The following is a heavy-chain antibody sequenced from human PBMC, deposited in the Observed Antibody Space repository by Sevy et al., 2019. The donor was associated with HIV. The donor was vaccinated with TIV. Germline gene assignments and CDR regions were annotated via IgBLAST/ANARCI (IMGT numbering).Heavy chain of an antibody. D-gene: IGHD2-2*01. CDR1: GLTFNSYG. Sequence: GGSLRLSCAVSGLTFNSYGMHWVRQAPGKGLEWLAFIGYDGRKKFYGDSVKGRFTISRDNSKNTLYLQMNSLRVEDXXXXXXXXXXXXQLLRFDYWGQGTLVTVSS. J-gene: IGHJ4*02. V-gene: IGHV3-30*02. CDR2: IGYDGRKK. CDR3: XXXXXXQLLRFDY.